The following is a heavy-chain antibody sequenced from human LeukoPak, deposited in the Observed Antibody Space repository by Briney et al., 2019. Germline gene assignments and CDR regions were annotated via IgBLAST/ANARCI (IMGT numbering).Heavy chain of an antibody. Sequence: GGSLRLSCATSGFTFSFYNMNWVRQAPGKGLEWVSSISSSSSFIYYADSVKGRFTISRDNTENSLYLQMNSLRAEGTAIYYCARGGYTGSDVGDYWGQGTLVTVSS. V-gene: IGHV3-21*01. CDR2: ISSSSSFI. CDR1: GFTFSFYN. D-gene: IGHD1-26*01. J-gene: IGHJ4*02. CDR3: ARGGYTGSDVGDY.